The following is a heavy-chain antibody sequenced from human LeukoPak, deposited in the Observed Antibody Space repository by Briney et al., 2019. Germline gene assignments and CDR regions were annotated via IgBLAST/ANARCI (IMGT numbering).Heavy chain of an antibody. J-gene: IGHJ3*02. CDR2: INTNTGNP. V-gene: IGHV7-4-1*02. Sequence: ASVKVSCKASGYTFTSYAMNWVRQAPGQGLEWMGWINTNTGNPTYAQGFTGRFVFSLDTSVSTAYLQISSLKAEDTAVYYCARDLLWLGRNAFDIWGQGTMVTVSS. CDR3: ARDLLWLGRNAFDI. D-gene: IGHD3-10*01. CDR1: GYTFTSYA.